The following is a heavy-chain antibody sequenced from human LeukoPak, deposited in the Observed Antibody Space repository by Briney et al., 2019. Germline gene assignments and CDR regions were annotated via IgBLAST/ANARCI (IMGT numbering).Heavy chain of an antibody. J-gene: IGHJ1*01. Sequence: ASVKVSCKSSGYTFTDYYIHWVRQAPGQGLEGMGWINTKTGRTSFARTFQGRVTLTRDPSITTVYMDMAWLTSDDTAIYFCARADFSGAGPYVIAPWGQGTLVTVSS. D-gene: IGHD2-15*01. CDR3: ARADFSGAGPYVIAP. CDR1: GYTFTDYY. V-gene: IGHV1-2*02. CDR2: INTKTGRT.